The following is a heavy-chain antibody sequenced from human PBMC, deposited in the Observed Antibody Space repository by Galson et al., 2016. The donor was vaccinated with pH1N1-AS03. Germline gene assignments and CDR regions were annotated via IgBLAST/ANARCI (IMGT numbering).Heavy chain of an antibody. Sequence: SLRLSCAASGFTFSDYHMDWVRQAPGKGLEWVAGINWNGDSLGYADSVKGRFTISKDNAKNYLYLHMNSLRVEDTALYHCARDPYDTSGYYYPPWGQGILVTVSS. CDR2: INWNGDSL. CDR1: GFTFSDYH. V-gene: IGHV3-20*01. CDR3: ARDPYDTSGYYYPP. J-gene: IGHJ5*02. D-gene: IGHD3-22*01.